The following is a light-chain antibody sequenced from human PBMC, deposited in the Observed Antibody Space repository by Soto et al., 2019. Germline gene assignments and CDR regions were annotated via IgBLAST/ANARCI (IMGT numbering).Light chain of an antibody. CDR3: QQHGSCPPWT. V-gene: IGKV3-20*01. Sequence: VLKHCPVTHCLPRRLGARLSGSVTKSVSSSFLAWYQQRPGQAPRLLIFGESNRATGIPDRFSGTGSGTEFTPPTSSLQPEDFAANYCQQHGSCPPWTFGQGTKVDIK. J-gene: IGKJ1*01. CDR1: KSVSSSF. CDR2: GES.